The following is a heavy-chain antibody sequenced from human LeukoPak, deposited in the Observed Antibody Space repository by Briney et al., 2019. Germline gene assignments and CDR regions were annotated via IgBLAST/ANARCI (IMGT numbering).Heavy chain of an antibody. CDR1: GFTFSSYA. CDR3: ARAEDIVVVVAATY. Sequence: GGSLRLSCAASGFTFSSYAMHWVRQAPGKGLEWVAVISYDGSNKYYADSVKGRSTISRDNSKNTLYLKMNSLRAEDTAVYYCARAEDIVVVVAATYWGQGTLVTVSS. D-gene: IGHD2-15*01. J-gene: IGHJ4*02. CDR2: ISYDGSNK. V-gene: IGHV3-30*04.